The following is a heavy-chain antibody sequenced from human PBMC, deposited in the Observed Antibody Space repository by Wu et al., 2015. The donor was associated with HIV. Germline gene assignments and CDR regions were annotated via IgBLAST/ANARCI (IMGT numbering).Heavy chain of an antibody. J-gene: IGHJ5*02. V-gene: IGHV1-8*01. CDR1: GYTFTHYD. Sequence: QVRLIQSGAEVRKPGASVKVSCKASGYTFTHYDINWVRQASGQGLEWMGWMNPNSGNTGYRQRFQGRVTMTRNNSITTAYMELNRLTSEDTAIYYCAVLYDVEGDKTSFDHWAEGTKWSPSPQ. CDR3: AVLYDVEGDKTSFDH. CDR2: MNPNSGNT. D-gene: IGHD3-16*01.